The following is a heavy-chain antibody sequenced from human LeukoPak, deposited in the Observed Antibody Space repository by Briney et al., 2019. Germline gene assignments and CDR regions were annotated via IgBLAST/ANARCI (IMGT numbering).Heavy chain of an antibody. CDR1: GFTFSSYA. V-gene: IGHV3-30-3*01. CDR3: GRSIAVGSTVYDY. J-gene: IGHJ4*02. D-gene: IGHD6-19*01. CDR2: ISYDGSNK. Sequence: GRSLRLSCAASGFTFSSYAMHWVRQAPGKGLEWVAVISYDGSNKYYADSVKGRFTISRDNSKNTLYLQMNSLRAEDTAVYYCGRSIAVGSTVYDYWGQGPLVTVSS.